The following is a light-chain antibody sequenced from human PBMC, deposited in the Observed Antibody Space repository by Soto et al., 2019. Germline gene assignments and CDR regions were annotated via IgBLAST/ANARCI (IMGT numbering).Light chain of an antibody. CDR2: EVT. Sequence: QLVLTQPASVSGSPGQSITISCTGTNSDVGNYNLVSWYQQHPGKAPKLMMYEVTKRPSGVSNRFSGSKSGNTASLTISGLQAEDEADYYCCSYAGSATWVFGGGTQLTVL. V-gene: IGLV2-23*02. CDR3: CSYAGSATWV. J-gene: IGLJ3*02. CDR1: NSDVGNYNL.